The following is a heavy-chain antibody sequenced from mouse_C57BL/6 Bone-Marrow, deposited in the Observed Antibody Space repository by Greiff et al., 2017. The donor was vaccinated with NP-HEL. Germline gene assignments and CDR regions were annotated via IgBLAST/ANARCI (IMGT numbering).Heavy chain of an antibody. Sequence: QVQLQQPGAELVKPGASVKMSCKASGYTFTSYWITWVKQRPGQGLEWIGDIYPGSGSTNYNEKFKSTATLTVDTSSSTAYMQLSSLTSEDSAVYYCAKSLYYGSSYDYFDYWGQGTTLTVSS. V-gene: IGHV1-55*01. J-gene: IGHJ2*01. D-gene: IGHD1-1*01. CDR3: AKSLYYGSSYDYFDY. CDR2: IYPGSGST. CDR1: GYTFTSYW.